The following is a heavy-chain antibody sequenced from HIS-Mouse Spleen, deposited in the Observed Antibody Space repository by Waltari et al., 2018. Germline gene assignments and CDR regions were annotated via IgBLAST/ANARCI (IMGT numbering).Heavy chain of an antibody. CDR3: AGSRYSSSWYYFDY. CDR2: ISSSSSYI. V-gene: IGHV3-21*01. J-gene: IGHJ4*02. D-gene: IGHD6-13*01. Sequence: EVQLVESGGGLVKPGGSLRLSCAASGFTFSSYSLNWVRPAPGKGLEWVSSISSSSSYIYYADSVKGRFTISRDNAKNSLYLQMNSLRAEDTAVYYCAGSRYSSSWYYFDYWGQGTLVTVSS. CDR1: GFTFSSYS.